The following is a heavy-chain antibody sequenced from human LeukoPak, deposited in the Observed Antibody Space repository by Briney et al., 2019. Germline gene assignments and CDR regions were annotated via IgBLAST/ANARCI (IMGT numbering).Heavy chain of an antibody. J-gene: IGHJ3*02. D-gene: IGHD6-13*01. CDR2: IYYSGST. CDR3: ARSGVFTGYDAFDI. CDR1: GVSISSYY. Sequence: SETLSLTCTVSGVSISSYYWSWIRQPPGKGLEWIGYIYYSGSTNYNPSLKSRVTISVDTSKNQFSLKLSSVAAADTAVYYCARSGVFTGYDAFDIWGQGTRVTVSS. V-gene: IGHV4-59*08.